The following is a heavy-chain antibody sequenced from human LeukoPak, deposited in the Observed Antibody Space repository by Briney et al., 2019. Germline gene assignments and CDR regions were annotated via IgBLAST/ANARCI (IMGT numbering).Heavy chain of an antibody. CDR1: GGSFSGYY. CDR3: ARHPRYYYGSGSYAGNWFDP. Sequence: SETLSLTCAVYGGSFSGYYWSWSRQPPGKGLEWIGEINHSGSTNYNPSLKSRVTISVDTSKNQFSLKLSSVTAADTAVYYCARHPRYYYGSGSYAGNWFDPWGQGTLVTVSS. D-gene: IGHD3-10*01. CDR2: INHSGST. J-gene: IGHJ5*02. V-gene: IGHV4-34*01.